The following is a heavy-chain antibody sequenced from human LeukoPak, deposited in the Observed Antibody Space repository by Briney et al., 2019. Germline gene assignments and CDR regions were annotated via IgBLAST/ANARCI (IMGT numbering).Heavy chain of an antibody. Sequence: ASVKVSCKASGYTFTGYYMHWGRQAPGQGVEWMGWINPNSGGTNYAQKFQGRVTMTRDTSISTAYMELSRLRSDDTAVYYCAREPNCSGGSCYSPFQHWGQGTLVTVSS. V-gene: IGHV1-2*02. CDR3: AREPNCSGGSCYSPFQH. CDR2: INPNSGGT. J-gene: IGHJ1*01. D-gene: IGHD2-15*01. CDR1: GYTFTGYY.